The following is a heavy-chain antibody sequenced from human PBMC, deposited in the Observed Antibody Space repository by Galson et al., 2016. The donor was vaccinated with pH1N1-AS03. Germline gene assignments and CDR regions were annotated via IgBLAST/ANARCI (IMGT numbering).Heavy chain of an antibody. CDR3: ARAPHMVTSYDSESDEPGDVFDF. Sequence: SPRLSCAASGFTFSSYSMNWVRQAPGKGLEWVSYISVSSKTIYYADSVKGRFTISRDNAKNSLYLQMNSLRAEDTAVYYCARAPHMVTSYDSESDEPGDVFDFWGQGTMVTVSS. D-gene: IGHD3-10*01. CDR1: GFTFSSYS. V-gene: IGHV3-48*04. J-gene: IGHJ3*01. CDR2: ISVSSKTI.